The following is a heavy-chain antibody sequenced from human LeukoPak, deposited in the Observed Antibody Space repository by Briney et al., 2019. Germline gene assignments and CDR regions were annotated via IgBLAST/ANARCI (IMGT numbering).Heavy chain of an antibody. V-gene: IGHV1-69*13. CDR3: ARDRAVAGTNVDAFDI. Sequence: SVKVSCKASGGTFSSYAISWVRQAPGQGLEWMGGIIPIFGTANYAQKFQGRVTITADESTSTAYMELRRLRSDDTAVYYCARDRAVAGTNVDAFDIWGQGTMVTVSS. CDR1: GGTFSSYA. J-gene: IGHJ3*02. D-gene: IGHD6-19*01. CDR2: IIPIFGTA.